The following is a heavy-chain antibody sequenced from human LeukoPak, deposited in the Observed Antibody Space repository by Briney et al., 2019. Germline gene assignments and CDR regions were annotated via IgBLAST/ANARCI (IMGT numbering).Heavy chain of an antibody. D-gene: IGHD2-15*01. CDR3: AVGCRSCYPRYGMDV. CDR1: GDSVSSNSAA. CDR2: SYYRSKWYN. J-gene: IGHJ6*02. V-gene: IGHV6-1*01. Sequence: SLTVSLTCAISGDSVSSNSAAWNWIRQSPSRGLEWLGTSYYRSKWYNDYAVSVKSRITINPDTSKNQFSLQLNSVTPEDTAVYYCAVGCRSCYPRYGMDVWGQGTTVTVSS.